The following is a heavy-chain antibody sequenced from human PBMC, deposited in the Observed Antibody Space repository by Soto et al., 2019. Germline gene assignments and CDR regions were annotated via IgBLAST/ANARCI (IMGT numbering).Heavy chain of an antibody. CDR2: IYHSGGT. CDR3: ARLETTPTFFDY. Sequence: SETLSLTCAVSGGSISSSNWWSWVRQPPGKGLEWIGEIYHSGGTNYNPSLKSRVTISVDKSKNQFSLKLSSVTAADTAVYYCARLETTPTFFDYWGQGTLVTSPQ. V-gene: IGHV4-4*02. J-gene: IGHJ4*02. D-gene: IGHD2-15*01. CDR1: GGSISSSNW.